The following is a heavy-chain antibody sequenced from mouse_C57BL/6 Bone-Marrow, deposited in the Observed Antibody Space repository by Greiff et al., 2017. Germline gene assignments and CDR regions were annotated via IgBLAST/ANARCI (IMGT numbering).Heavy chain of an antibody. V-gene: IGHV5-6*02. CDR1: GFTFSSYG. J-gene: IGHJ2*01. D-gene: IGHD1-1*01. Sequence: EVMLVESGGDLVKPGGSLKLSCAASGFTFSSYGMSWVRQTPDKRLEWVATISSGGSYTYYPDSVKGRFTISRDNAKNTLYLQMSSLKSEDTAMYYCARRYYGSSHFDYWGQGTTLTVSS. CDR2: ISSGGSYT. CDR3: ARRYYGSSHFDY.